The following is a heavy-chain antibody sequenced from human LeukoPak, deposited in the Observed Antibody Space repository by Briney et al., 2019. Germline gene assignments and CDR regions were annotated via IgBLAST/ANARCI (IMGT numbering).Heavy chain of an antibody. D-gene: IGHD2-15*01. Sequence: SETLSLTCTVSGGSISSGGYYWSWIRQHPGKGLEWIGYIYYSGSTYYNPSLKSRVTISVDTSKNQFSLKLSSVTAADTAVYYCARGGCIHDAFDIWGQGTMVTVSS. CDR1: GGSISSGGYY. J-gene: IGHJ3*02. CDR3: ARGGCIHDAFDI. CDR2: IYYSGST. V-gene: IGHV4-31*03.